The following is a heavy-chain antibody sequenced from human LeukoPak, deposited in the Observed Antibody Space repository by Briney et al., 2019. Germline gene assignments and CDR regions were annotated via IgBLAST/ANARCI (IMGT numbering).Heavy chain of an antibody. CDR3: EKDLMARSGSYSRSD. CDR1: GFTLDDYA. J-gene: IGHJ4*02. V-gene: IGHV3-9*01. CDR2: IIWNSGSI. D-gene: IGHD3-10*01. Sequence: GGALRLSCAASGFTLDDYAIHWVRQAPGEGREWVSGIIWNSGSIGYADSVKGRFSISRDNFKNSLFLQMKSPRAEDTALYYFEKDLMARSGSYSRSDWGQGTLVTVSS.